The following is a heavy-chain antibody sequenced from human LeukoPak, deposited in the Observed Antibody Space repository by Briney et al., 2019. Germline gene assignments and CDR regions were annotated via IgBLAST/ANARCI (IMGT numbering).Heavy chain of an antibody. CDR1: GFTFSSYA. D-gene: IGHD4-17*01. Sequence: GGSLRLSCVASGFTFSSYAMHWVRQTPGKGLEYVSGINSNGGSTHYANSVKGRFTISRDNSKHTLYLQMGSLRTEYMSVYYCARAATVTAGSAFGYWGQGTLVTVSS. CDR2: INSNGGST. J-gene: IGHJ4*02. V-gene: IGHV3-64*01. CDR3: ARAATVTAGSAFGY.